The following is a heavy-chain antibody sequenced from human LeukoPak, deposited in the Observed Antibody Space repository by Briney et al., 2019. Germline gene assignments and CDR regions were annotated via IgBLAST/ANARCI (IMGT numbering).Heavy chain of an antibody. V-gene: IGHV4-38-2*02. J-gene: IGHJ4*02. Sequence: SETLSLTCTVSGYSISSGYFWGWIRQPPGKGLECIGTIYHSGSTYYNPSLKSRVTISADTSKNQFSLKLSSVTAADTAVYYCASRKLGNDYWGQGTLVTVSS. CDR3: ASRKLGNDY. CDR2: IYHSGST. D-gene: IGHD7-27*01. CDR1: GYSISSGYF.